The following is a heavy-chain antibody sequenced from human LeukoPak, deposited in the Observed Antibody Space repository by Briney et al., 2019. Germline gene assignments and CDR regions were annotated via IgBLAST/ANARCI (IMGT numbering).Heavy chain of an antibody. D-gene: IGHD2-15*01. J-gene: IGHJ6*02. CDR3: ARDCSGGSCYWDYYYGMDV. V-gene: IGHV1-69*13. CDR1: GGTFSSYA. Sequence: SVKVSCMASGGTFSSYAISWVRQAPGQGLEWMGGIIPIFGTANYAQKFQGRVTITADESTSTAYMELRSLRSDDTAVYYCARDCSGGSCYWDYYYGMDVWGQGTTVTVSS. CDR2: IIPIFGTA.